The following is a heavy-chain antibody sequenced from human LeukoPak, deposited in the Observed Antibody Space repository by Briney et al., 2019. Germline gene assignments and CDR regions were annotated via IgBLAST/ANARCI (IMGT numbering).Heavy chain of an antibody. J-gene: IGHJ4*02. CDR3: TRENYVPDS. D-gene: IGHD3-10*02. Sequence: ASVKVSCKASGGTFTNYGINWVRQAPGQGLEWMGWISAYNGNTNYAQKLQGRVTMTTDTSTSTAYMELRSLRSDDTAVYYCTRENYVPDSWGQGTLVTVSS. CDR1: GGTFTNYG. V-gene: IGHV1-18*01. CDR2: ISAYNGNT.